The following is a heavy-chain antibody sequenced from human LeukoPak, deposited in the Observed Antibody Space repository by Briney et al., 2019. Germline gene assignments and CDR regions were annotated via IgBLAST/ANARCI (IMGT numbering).Heavy chain of an antibody. Sequence: ASVKVSCKASGGTFSSYAISWVRQAPGQGPEWMGRIIPILGIANYAQKFQGRVTITADKSTSTAYMELSSLRSEDTAVYYCARDLVVVPGYFDYWGQGTLVTVSS. V-gene: IGHV1-69*04. CDR3: ARDLVVVPGYFDY. J-gene: IGHJ4*02. CDR2: IIPILGIA. CDR1: GGTFSSYA. D-gene: IGHD2-2*01.